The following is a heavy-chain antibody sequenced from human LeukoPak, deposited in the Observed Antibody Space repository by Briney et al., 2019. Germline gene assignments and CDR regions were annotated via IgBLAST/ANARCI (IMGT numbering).Heavy chain of an antibody. V-gene: IGHV3-48*04. Sequence: GGSLRLSCAASGFTVSSNDMNWVRQAPGKGLEWVSYISSSSSTIYYADSVKGRFTISRDNAKNSLYLQMNSLRVEDTAVYYCARALAVAGTGYWGQGTLVTVSS. CDR3: ARALAVAGTGY. CDR1: GFTVSSND. CDR2: ISSSSSTI. J-gene: IGHJ4*02. D-gene: IGHD6-19*01.